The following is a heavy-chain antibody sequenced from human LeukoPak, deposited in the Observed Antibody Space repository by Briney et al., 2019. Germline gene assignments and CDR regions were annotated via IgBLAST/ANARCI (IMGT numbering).Heavy chain of an antibody. V-gene: IGHV3-30*04. CDR1: GFTFSTSV. CDR3: ARWIYYDIWTGPPDY. D-gene: IGHD3-9*01. Sequence: GGSLRLSCAASGFTFSTSVMHWVRQAPGKGLEWVTLISFDGSNKYYADSVKGRFTISRDNSKDRLYLQMNGLRPDDTAVYYCARWIYYDIWTGPPDYWGQGTLVTVSS. CDR2: ISFDGSNK. J-gene: IGHJ4*02.